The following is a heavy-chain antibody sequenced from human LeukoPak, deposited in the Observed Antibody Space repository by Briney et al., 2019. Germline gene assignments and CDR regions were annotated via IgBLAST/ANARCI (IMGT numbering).Heavy chain of an antibody. Sequence: SETLSLTCTVSGGSISSGGYYWSWIRQHPGTGLEWIGYIYYSGSTYYNPSLKSRVTISVDTSKNQFSLKLSSVTAADTAVYYCARGSPYCSSTSCYTIGNQGDYWGQGTLVTVSS. CDR3: ARGSPYCSSTSCYTIGNQGDY. CDR2: IYYSGST. D-gene: IGHD2-2*02. CDR1: GGSISSGGYY. J-gene: IGHJ4*02. V-gene: IGHV4-31*03.